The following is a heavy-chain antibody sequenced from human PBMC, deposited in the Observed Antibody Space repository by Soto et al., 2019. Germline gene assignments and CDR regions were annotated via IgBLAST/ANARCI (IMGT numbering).Heavy chain of an antibody. CDR2: IYWDDDK. J-gene: IGHJ4*02. V-gene: IGHV2-5*02. D-gene: IGHD3-3*01. Sequence: QITLNESGPTVVKPAETLTLTCTFSGFSLTTRGVGVGWIRQSPGKAPEGLALIYWDDDKRYSASLKSRLTITQRAPKDQVVLTMASVEPADTATYYCAHRILRTVFGLVTTTAIYFDFWGQGTPVVVSS. CDR3: AHRILRTVFGLVTTTAIYFDF. CDR1: GFSLTTRGVG.